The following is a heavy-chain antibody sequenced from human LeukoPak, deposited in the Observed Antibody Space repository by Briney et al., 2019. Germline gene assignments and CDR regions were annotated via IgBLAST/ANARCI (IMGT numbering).Heavy chain of an antibody. CDR3: AKRAAVAGYFDY. CDR2: ISGSGGST. CDR1: GFTFSSYA. D-gene: IGHD6-19*01. V-gene: IGHV3-23*01. J-gene: IGHJ4*02. Sequence: HTGGSLRLSCAASGFTFSSYAMSWVRQAPGKGLEWVSAISGSGGSTYYADSVKGRFTISRDNSKNTLYLQMNSLRAEDTAVYYCAKRAAVAGYFDYWGQGTLVTVSS.